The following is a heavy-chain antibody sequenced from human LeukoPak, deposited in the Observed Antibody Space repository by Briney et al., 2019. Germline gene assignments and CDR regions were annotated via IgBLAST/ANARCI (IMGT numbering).Heavy chain of an antibody. CDR2: LYNGGTT. D-gene: IGHD3/OR15-3a*01. Sequence: GGSLRLSCAASGFTVSSYYMSWVRQAPDMGLEWVSVLYNGGTTYYADSVKGRFTISRDNSKNTVYLQMDSLRAEDTAVYYCAREPGTDYRKYYFDYWGQGTLVTVFS. CDR1: GFTVSSYY. V-gene: IGHV3-53*01. CDR3: AREPGTDYRKYYFDY. J-gene: IGHJ4*02.